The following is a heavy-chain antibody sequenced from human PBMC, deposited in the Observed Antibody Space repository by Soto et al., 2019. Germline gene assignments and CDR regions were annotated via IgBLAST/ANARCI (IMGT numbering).Heavy chain of an antibody. V-gene: IGHV1-3*01. J-gene: IGHJ4*02. CDR2: INAGNGNT. D-gene: IGHD2-2*01. CDR1: GYTFTSYA. CDR3: TTMGYCSSTICPDY. Sequence: ASVKVSFKASGYTFTSYAMHWVRQAPGQRLEWMGWINAGNGNTKYSQKFQGRVTITRDTSASTAYMELSSLRSEDTAVYYCTTMGYCSSTICPDYWGQGTLVTVS.